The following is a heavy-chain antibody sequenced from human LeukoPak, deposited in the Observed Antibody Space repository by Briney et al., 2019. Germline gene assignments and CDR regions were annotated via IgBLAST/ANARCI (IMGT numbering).Heavy chain of an antibody. V-gene: IGHV3-74*01. CDR2: LNSGGSRT. CDR3: TGGGPYSAGPFGY. CDR1: GFSFSNYW. D-gene: IGHD5-18*01. J-gene: IGHJ4*02. Sequence: GGSLRLSCAASGFSFSNYWMHWVRQGPGKGLVWVSRLNSGGSRTDYADSVKGRFTISRDNAKNTLYLQMNSLRVEDTAVYYCTGGGPYSAGPFGYWGQGTLVTVSS.